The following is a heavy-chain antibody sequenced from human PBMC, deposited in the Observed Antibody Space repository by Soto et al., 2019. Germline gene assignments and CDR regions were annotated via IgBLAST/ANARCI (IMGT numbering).Heavy chain of an antibody. CDR1: GFTFSDHY. D-gene: IGHD4-17*01. Sequence: GGSLRLSCAASGFTFSDHYMDWVRQAPGKGLEWVGRTRNKANSYTTEYAASVKGRFTISRDDSKNSLYLQMNSLKTEDTAVYYRASHDYGDQTDAFDIWGQGTMVTVSS. CDR3: ASHDYGDQTDAFDI. V-gene: IGHV3-72*01. CDR2: TRNKANSYTT. J-gene: IGHJ3*02.